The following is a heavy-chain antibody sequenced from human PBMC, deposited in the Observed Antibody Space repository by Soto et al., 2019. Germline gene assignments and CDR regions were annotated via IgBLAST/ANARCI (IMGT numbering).Heavy chain of an antibody. J-gene: IGHJ2*01. CDR1: GFTFSSYA. CDR3: ARLRRDWYFDL. Sequence: VQLVESGGGVVQPGRSLRLSCAASGFTFSSYAMHWVRQAPGKGLEWVAVISYDGSNKYYADSVKGRFTISRDNSKNTLYLQMNSLRAEDTAVYYCARLRRDWYFDLWGRGTLVTVSS. CDR2: ISYDGSNK. V-gene: IGHV3-30-3*01. D-gene: IGHD3-16*01.